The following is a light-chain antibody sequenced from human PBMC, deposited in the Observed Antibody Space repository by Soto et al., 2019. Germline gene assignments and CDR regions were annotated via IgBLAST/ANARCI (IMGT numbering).Light chain of an antibody. J-gene: IGLJ2*01. CDR1: SGHSNYA. CDR3: QTWGSGIVV. CDR2: LNSDGSH. Sequence: QTVVTQSPSASASLGASVKLTCTLSSGHSNYAIAWYQQQSEKGPRYLMKLNSDGSHSKGDGIPDRFSGSSSGAERYLTISSLQSEDEADYYCQTWGSGIVVFGGGTKLTVL. V-gene: IGLV4-69*01.